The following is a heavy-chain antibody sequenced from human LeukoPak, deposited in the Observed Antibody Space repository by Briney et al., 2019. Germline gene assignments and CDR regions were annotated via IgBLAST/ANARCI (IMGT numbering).Heavy chain of an antibody. CDR2: IYNDGST. CDR3: ARDGGAHSP. D-gene: IGHD1-26*01. Sequence: PGGSLRLSCAASGFPVSTNFINWVRQAPGKGLEWVSLIYNDGSTYYADSVKGRFTISRDNSKNTVYLQMNNLRVEDTALYCCARDGGAHSPWGQGTLVTVSS. J-gene: IGHJ5*02. CDR1: GFPVSTNF. V-gene: IGHV3-53*01.